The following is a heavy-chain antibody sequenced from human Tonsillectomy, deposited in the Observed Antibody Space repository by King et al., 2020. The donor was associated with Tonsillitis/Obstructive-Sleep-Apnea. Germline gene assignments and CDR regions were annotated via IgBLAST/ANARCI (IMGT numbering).Heavy chain of an antibody. CDR1: GFTFSSYW. Sequence: VQLVESGGGLVQPGGSLRLSCAASGFTFSSYWMSWVRQAPGRGLEWVANIKQDGSEKYYVDSVKGRFTISRDNAKNSLYLQMNGLRAEDTAAYYCARWDRYCSGGSCSYYFDSWGQGTLVTVSS. J-gene: IGHJ4*02. CDR3: ARWDRYCSGGSCSYYFDS. V-gene: IGHV3-7*01. D-gene: IGHD2-15*01. CDR2: IKQDGSEK.